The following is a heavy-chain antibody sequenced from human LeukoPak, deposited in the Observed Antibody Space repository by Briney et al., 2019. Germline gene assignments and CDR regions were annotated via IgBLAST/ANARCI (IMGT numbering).Heavy chain of an antibody. J-gene: IGHJ4*02. CDR3: ARKSWPGGNQPFDY. Sequence: GGSLRLSCAASGFIFNKYVMSWVRQAPGKGLAWVSGISTSGDSPYYADSVKGRFTISRDNSKSTLYLQMNSLRTEDTALYYCARKSWPGGNQPFDYWGQGALVTVSS. D-gene: IGHD4-23*01. V-gene: IGHV3-23*01. CDR2: ISTSGDSP. CDR1: GFIFNKYV.